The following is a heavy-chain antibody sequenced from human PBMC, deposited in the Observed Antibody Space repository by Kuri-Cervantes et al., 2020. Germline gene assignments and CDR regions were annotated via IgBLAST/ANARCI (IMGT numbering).Heavy chain of an antibody. CDR3: ASSNPRIDYYDSSGYQYYFDY. CDR2: TNCNSGAT. CDR1: GNTFTGNY. J-gene: IGHJ4*02. Sequence: ASVKVSCKASGNTFTGNYIHWVRQAPGQGLEWMGWTNCNSGATKYAQKFQGRVTMTRDTSISTAYMELSRLRSDDTAVYYCASSNPRIDYYDSSGYQYYFDYWGQGTLVTVSS. V-gene: IGHV1-2*02. D-gene: IGHD3-22*01.